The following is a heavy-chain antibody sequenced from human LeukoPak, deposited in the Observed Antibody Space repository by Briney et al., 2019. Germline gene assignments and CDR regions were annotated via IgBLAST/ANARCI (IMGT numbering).Heavy chain of an antibody. J-gene: IGHJ6*03. CDR3: ARAAGGYSGYADRYYYYYMDV. CDR1: GGSISSYY. D-gene: IGHD5-12*01. V-gene: IGHV4-59*01. Sequence: SETLSLTCTVSGGSISSYYWSWIRQPPGKGLEWIGYIYYSGSTNYNPSLKSRVTISVDTSKNQFSLKLSSVTAADTAVYYCARAAGGYSGYADRYYYYYMDVWGKGTTVTVSS. CDR2: IYYSGST.